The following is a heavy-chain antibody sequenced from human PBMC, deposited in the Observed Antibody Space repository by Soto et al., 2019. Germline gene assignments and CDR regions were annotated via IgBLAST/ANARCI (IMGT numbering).Heavy chain of an antibody. J-gene: IGHJ5*01. Sequence: EVQLVESGGGLAQPGGSLRLSCAASGFTFSNYEMNWVRQAPGKGLEWVSYISTSGTTMYYADSVKGRFTVSRDNAKNSLFLQMNSLRAEDTAVYFCARDRSWTYDSWGQGTLVTVSS. CDR3: ARDRSWTYDS. V-gene: IGHV3-48*03. CDR2: ISTSGTTM. CDR1: GFTFSNYE. D-gene: IGHD1-7*01.